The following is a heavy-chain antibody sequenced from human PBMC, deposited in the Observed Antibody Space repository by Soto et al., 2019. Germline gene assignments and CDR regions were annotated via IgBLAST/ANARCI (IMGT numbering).Heavy chain of an antibody. CDR2: INHSGST. CDR1: GGSFSGYY. V-gene: IGHV4-34*01. D-gene: IGHD2-2*01. CDR3: AREDIVVVPAAMNPGASGPRTYGMDV. Sequence: SETLSLTCAVYGGSFSGYYWSWIRQPPGKGLEWIGEINHSGSTNYNPSLKSRVTISVDTSKNQFSLKLSSVTAADTAVYYCAREDIVVVPAAMNPGASGPRTYGMDVWGQGTTVTVSS. J-gene: IGHJ6*02.